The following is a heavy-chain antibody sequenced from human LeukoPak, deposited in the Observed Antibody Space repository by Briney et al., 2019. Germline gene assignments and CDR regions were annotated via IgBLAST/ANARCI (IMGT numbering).Heavy chain of an antibody. V-gene: IGHV4-39*01. CDR1: GGSISSSSYY. Sequence: SETLSLTCTVSGGSISSSSYYWGWIRQPPGKGLEWIGSIYYSGSTYHNPSLKSRVTISVDTSKNQFSLKLSSVTAADTAVYYCASLWFGELLEGFDYWGQGTLVTVSS. J-gene: IGHJ4*02. CDR3: ASLWFGELLEGFDY. D-gene: IGHD3-10*01. CDR2: IYYSGST.